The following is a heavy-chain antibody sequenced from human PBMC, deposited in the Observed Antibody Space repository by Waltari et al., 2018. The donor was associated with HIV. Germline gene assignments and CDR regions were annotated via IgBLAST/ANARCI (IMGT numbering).Heavy chain of an antibody. CDR2: INTNTGNP. Sequence: QVQLVQSGSELKKPGASVKVSCKASGYTFINSAMNWVRQAPGQGLEWMGWINTNTGNPAYAQRFTGRFVFSLDTSVSTAYLQISSLKTEDTAVYYCARAREWELLYPIDYWGQGTLVTVS. CDR1: GYTFINSA. J-gene: IGHJ4*02. D-gene: IGHD1-26*01. V-gene: IGHV7-4-1*02. CDR3: ARAREWELLYPIDY.